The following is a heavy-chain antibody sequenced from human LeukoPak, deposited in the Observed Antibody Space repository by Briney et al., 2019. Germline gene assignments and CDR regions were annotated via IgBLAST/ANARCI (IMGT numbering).Heavy chain of an antibody. CDR1: GDSISNYY. J-gene: IGHJ4*02. CDR2: MYNRGST. CDR3: ARAEKAVTGTLDS. V-gene: IGHV4-59*01. D-gene: IGHD6-19*01. Sequence: PSETLSLTCTVSGDSISNYYWSWIRQSPGKELEWIGYMYNRGSTIYNPSLKSRVTISTDTSKNQLSLRLPSVPAADTAVYYCARAEKAVTGTLDSWGQGTLITVSS.